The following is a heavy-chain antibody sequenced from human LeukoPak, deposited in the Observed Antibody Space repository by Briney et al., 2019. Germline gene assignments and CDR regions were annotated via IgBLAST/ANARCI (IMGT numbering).Heavy chain of an antibody. Sequence: GGSLRLSCAASASTFSSNWMHWVRQAPGKGLVWVSRISKDGSSTSYADSVKGRFTISRDNAKNTLYLQMNSLRAEDTAVYYCAEGGLAAAYDYWGQGTLVTVSS. CDR2: ISKDGSST. J-gene: IGHJ4*02. V-gene: IGHV3-74*01. CDR1: ASTFSSNW. CDR3: AEGGLAAAYDY. D-gene: IGHD6-13*01.